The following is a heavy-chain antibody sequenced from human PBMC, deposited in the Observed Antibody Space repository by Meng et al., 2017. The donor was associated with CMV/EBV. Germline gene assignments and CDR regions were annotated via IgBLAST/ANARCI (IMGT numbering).Heavy chain of an antibody. Sequence: GESLKISCAASGFTFSNAWMSWVRQAPGKGLEWVGRIISDTDGGTPDYAAPVKGSFTSSRDESKNTLYLYMNSLKTEDTSVYYWTTDQQSTYGDYHLGDYYYGMDVWGQGTTVTVSS. J-gene: IGHJ6*02. CDR1: GFTFSNAW. CDR3: TTDQQSTYGDYHLGDYYYGMDV. D-gene: IGHD4-17*01. CDR2: IISDTDGGTP. V-gene: IGHV3-15*01.